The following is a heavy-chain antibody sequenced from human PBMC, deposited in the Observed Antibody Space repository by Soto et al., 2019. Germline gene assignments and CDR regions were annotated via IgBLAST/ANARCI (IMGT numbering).Heavy chain of an antibody. V-gene: IGHV3-33*01. D-gene: IGHD5-18*01. J-gene: IGHJ4*02. CDR1: GFTFSSYG. CDR2: IWYDGSNK. Sequence: QVQLVESGGGVVQPGRSLRLSCAASGFTFSSYGMHWVRQAPGKGLEWVAVIWYDGSNKYYADSVKGRFTISRDNSKNAQYQQKNSGRAEITAGYNCASEGCSYCFFDHWGQGTLVTVSS. CDR3: ASEGCSYCFFDH.